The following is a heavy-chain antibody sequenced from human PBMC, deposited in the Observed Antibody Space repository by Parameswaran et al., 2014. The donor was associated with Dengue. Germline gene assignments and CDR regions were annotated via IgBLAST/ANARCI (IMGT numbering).Heavy chain of an antibody. CDR3: VRGNRVLTLYFYGMDV. J-gene: IGHJ6*02. V-gene: IGHV3-74*01. D-gene: IGHD1-14*01. CDR2: INGDGSTT. Sequence: WIRQPPGKGLVWVSHINGDGSTTNYADSVKGRFTISRDSAKNTLYLQMDSLRAEDTALYFCVRGNRVLTLYFYGMDVWGQGTTVTVSS.